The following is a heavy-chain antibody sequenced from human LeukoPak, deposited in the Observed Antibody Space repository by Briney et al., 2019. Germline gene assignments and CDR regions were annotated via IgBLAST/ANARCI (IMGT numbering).Heavy chain of an antibody. J-gene: IGHJ4*02. CDR2: IYYSGST. Sequence: SETLSLACTVSGGSISCGGYYWSWIRQHPGKGLEWIGYIYYSGSTYYSPSLKSRVTISVDTSKNQFSLKLSSVTAADTAVYYCSGSSLSWDLRIFDYWGQGTLDTVSS. V-gene: IGHV4-31*03. CDR1: GGSISCGGYY. D-gene: IGHD6-6*01. CDR3: SGSSLSWDLRIFDY.